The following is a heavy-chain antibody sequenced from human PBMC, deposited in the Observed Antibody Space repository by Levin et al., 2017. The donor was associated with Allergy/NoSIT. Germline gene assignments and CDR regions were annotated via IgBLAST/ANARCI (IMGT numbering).Heavy chain of an antibody. CDR3: ARGYSSTWPYWYFDL. D-gene: IGHD6-13*01. Sequence: PSETLSLTCTVSGGSISTYKWSWIRQSPGKGLEWIGHVFYDGSTKYNPSLESRVSLSVDTSENQFSLNLSSMPASDTAVYYCARGYSSTWPYWYFDLWGRGTLVNVSS. J-gene: IGHJ2*01. CDR1: GGSISTYK. CDR2: VFYDGST. V-gene: IGHV4-59*01.